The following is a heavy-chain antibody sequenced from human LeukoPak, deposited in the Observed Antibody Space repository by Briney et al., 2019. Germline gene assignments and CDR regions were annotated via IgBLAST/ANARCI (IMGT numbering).Heavy chain of an antibody. V-gene: IGHV1-2*02. J-gene: IGHJ4*02. Sequence: GASVKVSCKASGYTFTDCYMHWVRQAPRQGLEWVGWINPLTGSTGYAQKFQGRVTMTRDTSISTTYMELTRLRSDDTAVYFCARYTELLGRHFDYWGQGTLVTVFS. D-gene: IGHD1-1*01. CDR3: ARYTELLGRHFDY. CDR2: INPLTGST. CDR1: GYTFTDCY.